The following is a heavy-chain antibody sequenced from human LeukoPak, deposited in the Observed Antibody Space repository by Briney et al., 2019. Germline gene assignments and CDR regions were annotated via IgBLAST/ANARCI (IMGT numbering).Heavy chain of an antibody. J-gene: IGHJ5*02. V-gene: IGHV7-4-1*02. Sequence: RTSVKVSCKASGYTFTSYAMNWVRQAPGQGLEWMGWINTNTGNPTYAQGFTGRFVFSLDTSVSTAYLQISSLKAEDTAVYYCARERGVWTYRTPRWFDPWGQGTLVTVSS. D-gene: IGHD2-8*02. CDR3: ARERGVWTYRTPRWFDP. CDR2: INTNTGNP. CDR1: GYTFTSYA.